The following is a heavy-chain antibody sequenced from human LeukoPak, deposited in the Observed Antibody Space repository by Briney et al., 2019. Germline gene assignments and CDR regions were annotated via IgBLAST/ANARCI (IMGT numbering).Heavy chain of an antibody. CDR2: ISSSSSYI. J-gene: IGHJ4*02. CDR3: ARYMTVYGDYGPFDY. Sequence: PGGSLRLSCAAPGFTFSSYSRTWVRQAPGKGLEWVSSISSSSSYIYYADSVKGRFTISRDNAKNSLYLQMNSLRAEDTAVYYCARYMTVYGDYGPFDYWGQGTLVTVSS. D-gene: IGHD4-17*01. V-gene: IGHV3-21*01. CDR1: GFTFSSYS.